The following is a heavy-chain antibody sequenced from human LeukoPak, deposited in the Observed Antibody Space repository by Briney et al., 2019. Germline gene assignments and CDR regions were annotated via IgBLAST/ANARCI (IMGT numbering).Heavy chain of an antibody. V-gene: IGHV1-8*01. J-gene: IGHJ4*02. CDR3: ARGSTVDTVATPLKY. CDR2: MNPKSGNT. Sequence: ASVKVSCSASGYTFTSYDINWVRQATGQGLEWMGWMNPKSGNTDYAQKFQGRVTMTRSTSVSTAYMELSSLRSEDTAVYYCARGSTVDTVATPLKYWGQGTLVTVSS. D-gene: IGHD5-12*01. CDR1: GYTFTSYD.